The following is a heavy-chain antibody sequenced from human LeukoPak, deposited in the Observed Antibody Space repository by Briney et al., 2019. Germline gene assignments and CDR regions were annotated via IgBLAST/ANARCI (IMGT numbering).Heavy chain of an antibody. J-gene: IGHJ6*02. CDR2: IYHSGST. Sequence: SETLSLTCTVSGGSISSGGYYWSWIRQPPGKGLEWIGYIYHSGSTYYNPSLKSRVTISVDRSKNQFSLKLSSVTAADTAVYYCARDSRWQWYYYYGMDVWGQGTTVTVSS. CDR1: GGSISSGGYY. CDR3: ARDSRWQWYYYYGMDV. D-gene: IGHD6-19*01. V-gene: IGHV4-30-2*01.